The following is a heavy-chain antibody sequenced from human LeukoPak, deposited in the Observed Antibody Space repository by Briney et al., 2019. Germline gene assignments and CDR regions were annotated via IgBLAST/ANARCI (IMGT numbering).Heavy chain of an antibody. CDR3: ARDQFYAFDI. V-gene: IGHV3-48*01. Sequence: GGSLRLSCAASGFTFWIYSMNWVRQAPGKGLEWLSYINRVSTTITYADSVKGRFTISTDDAKNSLYLQMNSLRAEDTAVYYCARDQFYAFDIWGQGTVVTVSS. CDR1: GFTFWIYS. CDR2: INRVSTTI. J-gene: IGHJ3*02.